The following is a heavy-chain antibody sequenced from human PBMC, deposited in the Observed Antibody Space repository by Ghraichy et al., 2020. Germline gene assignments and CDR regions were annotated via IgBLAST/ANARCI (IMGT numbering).Heavy chain of an antibody. CDR3: ARGGGYSYGPTDY. CDR1: GFSFSNYW. D-gene: IGHD5-18*01. Sequence: LSLTCAASGFSFSNYWMHWVRQAPGKGLVWVSRINSDGSSTSYADSVKGRFTISRDNARNTLYLQMNSLRAEDTAVYNCARGGGYSYGPTDYWGQGTLVTVSS. V-gene: IGHV3-74*01. J-gene: IGHJ4*02. CDR2: INSDGSST.